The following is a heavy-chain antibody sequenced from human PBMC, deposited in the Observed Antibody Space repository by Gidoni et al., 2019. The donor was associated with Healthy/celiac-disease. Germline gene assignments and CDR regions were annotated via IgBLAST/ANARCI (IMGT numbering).Heavy chain of an antibody. CDR1: GFPFADSA. J-gene: IGHJ6*02. V-gene: IGHV3-9*01. Sequence: EVQLVEAGGGLVQPGRSLRLSCAASGFPFADSAMHWVRQAPGNGLEWVSGISWNSGSIGYADSVKGRFNISRDNAKNSLYLQMNSLRAEDTALYYCAKDTNYYGSGSQDYYYYGMDVWGQGTTVTVSS. CDR3: AKDTNYYGSGSQDYYYYGMDV. D-gene: IGHD3-10*01. CDR2: ISWNSGSI.